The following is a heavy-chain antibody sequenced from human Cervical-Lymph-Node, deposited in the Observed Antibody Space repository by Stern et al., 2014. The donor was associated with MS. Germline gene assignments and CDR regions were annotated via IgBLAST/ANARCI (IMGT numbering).Heavy chain of an antibody. D-gene: IGHD6-6*01. J-gene: IGHJ4*02. CDR2: ISSSGGT. V-gene: IGHV4-59*08. CDR1: GGSTSSYY. CDR3: ARGYTTSSGRPDY. Sequence: QLQLQESGPGLVKPSETLSLTCTVSGGSTSSYYWSWIRQPPGKGLEWIGYISSSGGTKYNPSLKSRVTISLDTSQNQFSLNLSSVTAADTAVYYCARGYTTSSGRPDYWGQGTLVTVSS.